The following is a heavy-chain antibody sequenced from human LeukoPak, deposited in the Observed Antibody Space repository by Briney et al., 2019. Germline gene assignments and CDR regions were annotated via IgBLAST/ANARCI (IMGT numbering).Heavy chain of an antibody. V-gene: IGHV3-48*03. CDR2: ISSSGSTI. D-gene: IGHD3-10*01. CDR3: ARGDYGSGSYSPGGYYYYYMDV. CDR1: GFTFSSYE. J-gene: IGHJ6*03. Sequence: GGSLRLSCAASGFTFSSYEMNWVRQAPGKGLEWVSYISSSGSTIYYADSVKGRFTISRDNAKNSLYLQMNSLRAEDTAVYYCARGDYGSGSYSPGGYYYYYMDVWGKGTTVTISS.